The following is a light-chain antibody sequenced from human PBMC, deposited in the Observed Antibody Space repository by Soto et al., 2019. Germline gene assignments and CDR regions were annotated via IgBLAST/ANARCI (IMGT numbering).Light chain of an antibody. V-gene: IGKV3-20*01. CDR2: GAS. CDR1: QSVSSSY. Sequence: EIVLTQSPGTLSLSPGERATLSCRASQSVSSSYLAWYQQKPGQAPRLLIYGASSRATGIPDRFSGSGSGTDFTLTISRLEPEDVAEYYCQEYGSSLYSFGQRTKLEIK. CDR3: QEYGSSLYS. J-gene: IGKJ2*01.